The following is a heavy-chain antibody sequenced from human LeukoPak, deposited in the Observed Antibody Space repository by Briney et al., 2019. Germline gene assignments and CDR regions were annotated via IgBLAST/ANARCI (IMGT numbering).Heavy chain of an antibody. J-gene: IGHJ4*02. CDR2: IYHSGST. Sequence: SETLSLTCAVSGGSISSGGYSWSWIRQPPGKGLERIGYIYHSGSTYYNPSLKSRVTISVDRSKNQFSLKLSSVTAADTAVYYCARARGYSGYDFLDYWGQGTLVTVSS. D-gene: IGHD5-12*01. CDR3: ARARGYSGYDFLDY. CDR1: GGSISSGGYS. V-gene: IGHV4-30-2*01.